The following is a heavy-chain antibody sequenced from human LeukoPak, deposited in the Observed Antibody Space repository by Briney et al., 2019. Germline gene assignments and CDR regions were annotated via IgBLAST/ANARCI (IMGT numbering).Heavy chain of an antibody. CDR2: IYHSGST. J-gene: IGHJ4*02. CDR3: ARVDYYDSSLGDY. V-gene: IGHV4-39*07. D-gene: IGHD3-22*01. Sequence: PSETLSLTCTVSGGSISSSSYYWGWIRQPPGKGLEWIGSIYHSGSTYYNPSLKSRVTISVDTSKNQFSLKLSSVTAADTAVYYCARVDYYDSSLGDYWGQGTLVTVSS. CDR1: GGSISSSSYY.